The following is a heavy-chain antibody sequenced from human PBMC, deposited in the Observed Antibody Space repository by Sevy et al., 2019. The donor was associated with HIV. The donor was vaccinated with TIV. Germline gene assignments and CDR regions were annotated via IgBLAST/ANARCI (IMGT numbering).Heavy chain of an antibody. D-gene: IGHD6-13*01. CDR2: ISGSGGST. Sequence: GGSLRLSCAASGFTFSSYAMSWVRQAPGKGLEWVSTISGSGGSTYYADSVKGRFTISRDNSKNTLYLQMNSLRAEDTAVYYCAKANIASWTPQYWGQGTLVTVSS. CDR1: GFTFSSYA. CDR3: AKANIASWTPQY. J-gene: IGHJ4*02. V-gene: IGHV3-23*01.